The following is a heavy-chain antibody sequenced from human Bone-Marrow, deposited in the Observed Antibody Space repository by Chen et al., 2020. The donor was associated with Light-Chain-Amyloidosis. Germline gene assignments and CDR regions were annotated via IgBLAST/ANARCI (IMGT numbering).Heavy chain of an antibody. CDR2: IYPDNSGA. CDR1: GYTFPNYW. Sequence: EVQLEQSGPEVKKPGESLKISCKGSGYTFPNYWICWVRRMPGKGLEWMGVIYPDNSGARYSPSFAGQATISADKSITTSSLQWRSLEASDTAMYYCARRRDGYNFDYWGQGTLVTVSS. J-gene: IGHJ4*02. D-gene: IGHD5-12*01. CDR3: ARRRDGYNFDY. V-gene: IGHV5-51*01.